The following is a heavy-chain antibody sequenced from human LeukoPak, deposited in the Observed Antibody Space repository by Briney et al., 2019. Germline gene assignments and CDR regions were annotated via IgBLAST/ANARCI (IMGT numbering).Heavy chain of an antibody. V-gene: IGHV3-74*01. CDR3: AKDRDSSGYYLFDY. Sequence: GGSLRLSCTASGFTFSNYWMHWVRQVPGKGLVWVSRIEGSRTTINYADSVKGRFSISRDNAKSTLYLQMNSLRVEDTAIYYCAKDRDSSGYYLFDYWGQGTLVTVSS. CDR2: IEGSRTTI. D-gene: IGHD3-22*01. J-gene: IGHJ4*02. CDR1: GFTFSNYW.